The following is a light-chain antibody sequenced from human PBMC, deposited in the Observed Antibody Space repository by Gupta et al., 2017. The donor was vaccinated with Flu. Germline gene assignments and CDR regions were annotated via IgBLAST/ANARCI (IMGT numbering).Light chain of an antibody. J-gene: IGLJ2*01. Sequence: GDSLRNYYASWYQQKPGPAPDLVIYANNIRPSGIPDRFSGSSSGNTASLTITGAQAEDEADYYCNSRDSTDNHQAVFGGGTKLTVL. V-gene: IGLV3-19*01. CDR1: SLRNYY. CDR2: ANN. CDR3: NSRDSTDNHQAV.